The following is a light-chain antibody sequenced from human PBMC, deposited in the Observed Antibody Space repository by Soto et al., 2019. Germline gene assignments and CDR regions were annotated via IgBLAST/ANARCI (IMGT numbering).Light chain of an antibody. CDR1: ENVRTF. Sequence: EVVLTQSPATLSLSPGERATLSCRASENVRTFVDWYQQKPGQAPRLLIYGASNRATGIPARFSGSGSGTDFTRTISNLEPEDFAVYYWQQHSHWPPWTFGQGTRVEIQ. V-gene: IGKV3-11*01. CDR3: QQHSHWPPWT. CDR2: GAS. J-gene: IGKJ1*01.